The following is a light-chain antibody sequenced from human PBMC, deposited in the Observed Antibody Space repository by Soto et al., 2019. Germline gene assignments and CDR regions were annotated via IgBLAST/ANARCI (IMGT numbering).Light chain of an antibody. CDR3: QQRSNWPLT. V-gene: IGKV3-11*01. CDR1: QSVSRY. J-gene: IGKJ4*01. Sequence: ILLTQSPATLSLSPVQRATLSCRASQSVSRYLTWYQQKPCQAPRLVIYDASNRAADIPARFSGSGTGTDFTLTINSLEPEDFAVYYCQQRSNWPLTFGVGTKVASK. CDR2: DAS.